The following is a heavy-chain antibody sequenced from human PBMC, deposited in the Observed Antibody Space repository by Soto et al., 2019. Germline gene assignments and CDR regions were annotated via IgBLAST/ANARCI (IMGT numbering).Heavy chain of an antibody. CDR1: GGSISSYY. CDR3: ARVCSTSCYYYYGMDV. CDR2: IYYSGST. J-gene: IGHJ6*02. V-gene: IGHV4-59*01. D-gene: IGHD2-2*01. Sequence: SETLSLTCTVSGGSISSYYWSWIRQPPGKGLEWIGYIYYSGSTNYNPSLKSRVTISVDTSKNQFSLKLSSVTAADTAVYYCARVCSTSCYYYYGMDVWGQGTTVTVSS.